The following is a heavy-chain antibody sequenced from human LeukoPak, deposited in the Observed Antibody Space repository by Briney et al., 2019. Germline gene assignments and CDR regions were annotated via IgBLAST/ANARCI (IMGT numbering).Heavy chain of an antibody. CDR1: GGTFSSYT. V-gene: IGHV1-69*04. D-gene: IGHD3-3*01. J-gene: IGHJ5*02. CDR2: IIPILGIV. CDR3: ARDRDYDFWSGRDPNWFDP. Sequence: SVKVSCKASGGTFSSYTISWVRQAPGQGLEWMGRIIPILGIVNYAQKFQGRVTITADKSTSTAYMELSSLRSEDTAVYYCARDRDYDFWSGRDPNWFDPWGQGTLVTVSS.